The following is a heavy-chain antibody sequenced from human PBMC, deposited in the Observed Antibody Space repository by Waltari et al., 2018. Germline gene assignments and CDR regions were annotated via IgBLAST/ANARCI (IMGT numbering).Heavy chain of an antibody. CDR3: TRDVSSIYFDY. CDR2: ICQDGRKE. V-gene: IGHV3-33*01. Sequence: QVQLVESGGGVVQPGRSLRLSCAASGFTFSDYCMHWVRQAPGKGRGWVGLICQDGRKECYADSLKGRLTISRDNSRNTMYMQMNSLRAEDTAVYYCTRDVSSIYFDYWGQGTLVTVSS. CDR1: GFTFSDYC. J-gene: IGHJ4*02. D-gene: IGHD6-19*01.